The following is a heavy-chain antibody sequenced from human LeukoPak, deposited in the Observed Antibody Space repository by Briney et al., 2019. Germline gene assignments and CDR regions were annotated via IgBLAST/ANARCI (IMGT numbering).Heavy chain of an antibody. Sequence: PGGSLRLSYAASGFTFSDFAMHWVRQAPGKGLQYVAGISRLGGSTYYSSSVKGRFIVSRDNSKNTLDLQMGSLRAEDMAVYYCARDLRDYYDSSGYYTFPDYWGQGTLVTVSS. V-gene: IGHV3-64*01. CDR1: GFTFSDFA. CDR3: ARDLRDYYDSSGYYTFPDY. J-gene: IGHJ4*02. D-gene: IGHD3-22*01. CDR2: ISRLGGST.